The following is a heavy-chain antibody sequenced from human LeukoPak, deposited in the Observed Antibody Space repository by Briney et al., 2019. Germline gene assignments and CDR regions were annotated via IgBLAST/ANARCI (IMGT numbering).Heavy chain of an antibody. J-gene: IGHJ5*02. CDR1: GFTFSSYW. CDR3: ARAGPPYYDFWSGYYIGWFDP. V-gene: IGHV3-7*01. Sequence: GGSLRLSCAASGFTFSSYWMSWVRQAPGKGLEWVANIKQDGSEKYYVDSVKGRFTISRDNAKNSLYLQMNRLRAEDTAVYYCARAGPPYYDFWSGYYIGWFDPWGQGTLVTVSS. D-gene: IGHD3-3*01. CDR2: IKQDGSEK.